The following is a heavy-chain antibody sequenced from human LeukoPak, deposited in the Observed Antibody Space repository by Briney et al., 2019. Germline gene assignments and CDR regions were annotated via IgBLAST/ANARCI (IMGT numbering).Heavy chain of an antibody. CDR1: GYSFTSYW. D-gene: IGHD5-18*01. CDR2: IYPGDSDT. CDR3: ARHEDYSYDSYVGY. V-gene: IGHV5-51*01. Sequence: GESLKISCKGSGYSFTSYWIGWVRQMPGQGLEWMGIIYPGDSDTRYTPSLQRQVTISADNSISTAYPQCSSLKASDTGRYYCARHEDYSYDSYVGYLVQGTMVTVSS. J-gene: IGHJ4*02.